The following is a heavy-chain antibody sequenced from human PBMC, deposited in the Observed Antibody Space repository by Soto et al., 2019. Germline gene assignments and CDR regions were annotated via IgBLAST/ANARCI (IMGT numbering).Heavy chain of an antibody. D-gene: IGHD2-8*01. Sequence: GGSLRLSCTASGFTFGDYAMSWVRQAPGKGLEWVGFIRSKAYGGTTEYAASVKGRFTISRDDSKSIAYLQMNSLKTEDTAVYYCMIMVAAAVFDAFDICGEGTMVTVSS. V-gene: IGHV3-49*04. CDR3: MIMVAAAVFDAFDI. J-gene: IGHJ3*02. CDR1: GFTFGDYA. CDR2: IRSKAYGGTT.